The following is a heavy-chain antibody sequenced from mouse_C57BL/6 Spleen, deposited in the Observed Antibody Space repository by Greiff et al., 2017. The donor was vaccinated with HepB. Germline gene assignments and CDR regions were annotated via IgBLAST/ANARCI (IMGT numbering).Heavy chain of an antibody. CDR2: IYPSDSDT. CDR3: ARAGWPTYFAY. D-gene: IGHD1-1*01. Sequence: QVQLQQSGAELVKPGASVKVSCKASGYTFTSYWMHWVKQRPGQGLEWIGMIYPSDSDTNYNRKFKGKATLTVDKSSSTAYMQLSSLTSEDSAVYYCARAGWPTYFAYWGQGTLVTVSA. V-gene: IGHV1-74*01. CDR1: GYTFTSYW. J-gene: IGHJ3*01.